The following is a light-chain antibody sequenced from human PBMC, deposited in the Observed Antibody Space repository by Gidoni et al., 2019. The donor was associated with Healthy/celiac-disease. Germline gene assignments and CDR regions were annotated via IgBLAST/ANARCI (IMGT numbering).Light chain of an antibody. CDR1: HGISSY. Sequence: AIWMTISPSLLSASTGDRVTISCRMSHGISSYLAWYLQKPGKALELLIYAASTLQSGVPSRFSGSGSGTDFTLTISCLQSEDFATYYCQQYYSFPYTFGQGTKLEIK. J-gene: IGKJ2*01. CDR2: AAS. V-gene: IGKV1D-8*02. CDR3: QQYYSFPYT.